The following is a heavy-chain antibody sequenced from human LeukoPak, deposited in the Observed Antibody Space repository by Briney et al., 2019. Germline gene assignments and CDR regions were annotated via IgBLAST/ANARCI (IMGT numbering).Heavy chain of an antibody. D-gene: IGHD7-27*01. CDR1: GFSFNTAW. V-gene: IGHV3-15*01. J-gene: IGHJ4*02. CDR2: IKSKSDGGTT. CDR3: TTDSGLGMFGY. Sequence: GGSIRLSCAGSGFSFNTAWMSWVRQAPGKGLEWVGRIKSKSDGGTTDDAAPVKGRFIISRDDSKNTLYLQMNSLKIEDTAIYYCTTDSGLGMFGYWGQGTLVTVSS.